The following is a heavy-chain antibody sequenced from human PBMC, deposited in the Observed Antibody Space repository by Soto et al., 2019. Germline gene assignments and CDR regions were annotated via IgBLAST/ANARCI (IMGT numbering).Heavy chain of an antibody. V-gene: IGHV1-69*12. CDR3: ARDLPEMATTKVIYGMDV. CDR1: GGTFSSYA. J-gene: IGHJ6*02. Sequence: QVQLVQSGSEVKKPGSSVRISCKASGGTFSSYAISWVRQAPGQGLEWMGGIIPIFGTADYAQKFQGRVTITADESTSTAYMELSNLRSEDTAVYYCARDLPEMATTKVIYGMDVWGQGTTVTVSS. D-gene: IGHD5-12*01. CDR2: IIPIFGTA.